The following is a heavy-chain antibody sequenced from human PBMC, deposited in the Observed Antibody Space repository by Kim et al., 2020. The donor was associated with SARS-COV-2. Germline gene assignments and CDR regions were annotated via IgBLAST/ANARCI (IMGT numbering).Heavy chain of an antibody. D-gene: IGHD6-6*01. CDR3: AKRADPYTSSFSVGYYGMDV. V-gene: IGHV3-23*01. CDR2: ISGSAGTT. Sequence: GGSLRLSCAASGFTFSSYAMSWVRQAPGKGLEWVSVISGSAGTTIYADSVKGRFTISRDNSRDTLFLQMNSLRADDTAVYFCAKRADPYTSSFSVGYYGMDVWGQGTTVTVSS. J-gene: IGHJ6*02. CDR1: GFTFSSYA.